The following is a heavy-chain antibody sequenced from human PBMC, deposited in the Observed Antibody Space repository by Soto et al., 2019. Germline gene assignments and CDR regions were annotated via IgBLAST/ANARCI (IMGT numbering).Heavy chain of an antibody. D-gene: IGHD2-2*01. J-gene: IGHJ4*02. Sequence: SETLSLTCTVSDGSISTFCWSWIRQSPGKGLEWIGYIYNTETTDYSPSMKGRLTISVDPSKNQFSLKLRSVTAADTAVYYCARSQEVVVVPAAPIDYWGQGTLVTVSS. CDR2: IYNTETT. CDR1: DGSISTFC. V-gene: IGHV4-59*01. CDR3: ARSQEVVVVPAAPIDY.